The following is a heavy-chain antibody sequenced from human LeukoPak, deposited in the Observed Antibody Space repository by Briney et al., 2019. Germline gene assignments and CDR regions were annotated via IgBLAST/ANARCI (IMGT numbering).Heavy chain of an antibody. V-gene: IGHV3-7*01. CDR3: ARDVLGDSDY. J-gene: IGHJ4*02. D-gene: IGHD4-17*01. CDR1: GVTFSRYW. Sequence: GGSLRLSCAASGVTFSRYWMTWARQAPGKGLEWGANIKQDGSEKYYVDSVKGRFTISRDNAKNSLYLQMNSLRAEDTAIYYCARDVLGDSDYWGQGTLVTVSS. CDR2: IKQDGSEK.